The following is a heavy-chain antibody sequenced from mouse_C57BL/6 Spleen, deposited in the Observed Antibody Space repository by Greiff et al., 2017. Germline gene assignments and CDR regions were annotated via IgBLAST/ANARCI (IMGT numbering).Heavy chain of an antibody. CDR1: GFTFSDYG. CDR3: ARYDYDEPFDY. CDR2: ISSGSSTI. V-gene: IGHV5-17*01. J-gene: IGHJ2*01. Sequence: EVQGVESGGGLVKPGGSLKLSCAASGFTFSDYGMHWVRQAPEKGLEWVAYISSGSSTIYYADTVKGRFTISRDNAKNTLFLQMTSLRSEDTAMYYCARYDYDEPFDYWGQGTTLTVSS. D-gene: IGHD2-4*01.